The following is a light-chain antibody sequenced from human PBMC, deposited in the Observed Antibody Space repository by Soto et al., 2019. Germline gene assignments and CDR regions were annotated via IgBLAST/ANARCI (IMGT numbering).Light chain of an antibody. CDR3: QQCGSSPET. V-gene: IGKV3-20*01. Sequence: DIVWTQSPGTLSLCPGQRATLSCRASQSISSSFLAWYKQKPGQAPRVLIYGASSRATGIPDRFSGSGSGTDFTLTISRLQPEDFEVYYCQQCGSSPETFGQGTKVDI. CDR2: GAS. J-gene: IGKJ1*01. CDR1: QSISSSF.